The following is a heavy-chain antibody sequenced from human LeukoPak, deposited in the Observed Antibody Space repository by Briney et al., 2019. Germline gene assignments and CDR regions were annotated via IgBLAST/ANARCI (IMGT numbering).Heavy chain of an antibody. D-gene: IGHD3-22*01. CDR2: ISSSGSTI. CDR3: ARDYYDNSGRFDY. J-gene: IGHJ4*02. CDR1: GFTFSIYE. Sequence: GGSLRLSCAASGFTFSIYEMNWVRQAPGKGLAWISYISSSGSTIYYADSVKGRFTISRDNAKNSLYLQMNSLRAEDTAVYYCARDYYDNSGRFDYWGQGTLVTVSS. V-gene: IGHV3-48*03.